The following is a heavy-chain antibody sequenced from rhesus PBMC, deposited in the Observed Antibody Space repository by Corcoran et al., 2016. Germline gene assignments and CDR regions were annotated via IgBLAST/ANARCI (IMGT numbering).Heavy chain of an antibody. CDR1: GYSMSSGYG. CDR3: ARVTSGWPYYFDY. D-gene: IGHD6-31*01. J-gene: IGHJ4*01. V-gene: IGHV4-127*01. Sequence: QVQLQESGPGLVKPSETLSLTCAVSGYSMSSGYGWGWIRQPPGKGLEWIGQIYGGTPDPYTHPSRTSRVTVSKDPSKNQFSLKLNSMPAADTAVYYCARVTSGWPYYFDYWGQGVLVTVSS. CDR2: IYGGTPDP.